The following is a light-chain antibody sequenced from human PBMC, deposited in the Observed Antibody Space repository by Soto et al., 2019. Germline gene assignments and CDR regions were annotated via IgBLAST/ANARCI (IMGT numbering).Light chain of an antibody. V-gene: IGKV3-20*01. CDR1: QSISNN. CDR2: GAS. J-gene: IGKJ1*01. Sequence: SHCTPTVSLSPGEEATLSCRASQSISNNFAWFQQKPGQAPRIIIFGASGRATGIPDRFSGSGSGTDFTLTISRLEPEDFAVYYCQQYGKAPLTFGQRANVDIK. CDR3: QQYGKAPLT.